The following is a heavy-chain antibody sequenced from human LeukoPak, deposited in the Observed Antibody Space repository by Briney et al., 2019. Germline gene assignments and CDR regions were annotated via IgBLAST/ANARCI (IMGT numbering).Heavy chain of an antibody. V-gene: IGHV3-30*03. CDR3: ARVSTSYFDY. Sequence: GGSLRLSCAASGFTFSSYGMHWVRQAPGKGLEWVAVISYDGSNKYYADSVRGRFTISRDNAKNSLYLQMNSLRAEDTALYYCARVSTSYFDYWGQGTLVTVSS. J-gene: IGHJ4*02. CDR1: GFTFSSYG. CDR2: ISYDGSNK.